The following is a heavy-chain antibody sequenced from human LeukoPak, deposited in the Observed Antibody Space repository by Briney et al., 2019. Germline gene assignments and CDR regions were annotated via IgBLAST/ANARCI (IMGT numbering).Heavy chain of an antibody. CDR1: GFTFSSYA. CDR3: AGAPVQLKWELQY. CDR2: ISGSGGGST. V-gene: IGHV3-23*01. Sequence: PGGSLRLSCEASGFTFSSYAMSWVRQAPGKGLEWVSGISGSGGGSTYYADSVKGRFTISRDNSKNTLYLQMNSLRAEDTAVYYCAGAPVQLKWELQYWGQGTLVTVSS. J-gene: IGHJ4*02. D-gene: IGHD1-26*01.